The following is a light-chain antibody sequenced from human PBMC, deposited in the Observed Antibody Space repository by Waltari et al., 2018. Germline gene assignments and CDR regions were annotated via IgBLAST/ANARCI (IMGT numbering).Light chain of an antibody. CDR2: GAS. CDR1: QSVSSSY. Sequence: EIVLTQSPGTLSLSPGERATLSCRASQSVSSSYLAWYQQKHGQAPRLLIYGASSRATCIPDRFIGSGSGTDFTLTISRLEPEDFAVYYCQQYGSSPRTFGQGTKVEIK. V-gene: IGKV3-20*01. CDR3: QQYGSSPRT. J-gene: IGKJ1*01.